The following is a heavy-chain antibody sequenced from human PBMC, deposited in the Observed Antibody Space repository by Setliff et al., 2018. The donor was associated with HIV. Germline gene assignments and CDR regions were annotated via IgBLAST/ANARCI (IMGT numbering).Heavy chain of an antibody. CDR1: GGSISDNKYY. V-gene: IGHV4-39*01. Sequence: PSETLSLTCSVSGGSISDNKYYWSWIRQPPGKGLEWTGSIYDTGKTYYNSALKNRLTISVDTSKNQFSLELSSVTAADTAVYYCASRVYYYDEGRILREDGFDPWGQGTLVTVSS. J-gene: IGHJ5*02. CDR2: IYDTGKT. CDR3: ASRVYYYDEGRILREDGFDP. D-gene: IGHD3-22*01.